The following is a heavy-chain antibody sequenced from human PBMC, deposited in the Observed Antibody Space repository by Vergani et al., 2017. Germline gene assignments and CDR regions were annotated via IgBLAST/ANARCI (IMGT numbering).Heavy chain of an antibody. CDR3: ATRIAAAGTVYYYGMDV. V-gene: IGHV1-2*02. D-gene: IGHD6-13*01. J-gene: IGHJ6*02. CDR1: GYTFTGYY. CDR2: INPNSGGT. Sequence: QVQLVQSGAEVKKPGASVKVSCKASGYTFTGYYMHWVRQAPGQGLEWMGWINPNSGGTIYAQKFQGRVTMTEDTSTDTAYMELSSLRSEDTAVYYCATRIAAAGTVYYYGMDVWGQGTTVTVSS.